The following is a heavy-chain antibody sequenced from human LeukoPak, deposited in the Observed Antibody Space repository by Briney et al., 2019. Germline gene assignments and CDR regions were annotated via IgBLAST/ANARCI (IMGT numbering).Heavy chain of an antibody. CDR2: IIPIFGTA. V-gene: IGHV1-69*01. Sequence: SVKVSCKASGGTFSSYAISWGRQAPGQGLEWMGGIIPIFGTANYAQKFRGRVTITADESTSTAYMELSSLRSEDTAVYYCARSTGGISAFDYWGQGTLVTVSS. CDR1: GGTFSSYA. J-gene: IGHJ4*02. D-gene: IGHD4-11*01. CDR3: ARSTGGISAFDY.